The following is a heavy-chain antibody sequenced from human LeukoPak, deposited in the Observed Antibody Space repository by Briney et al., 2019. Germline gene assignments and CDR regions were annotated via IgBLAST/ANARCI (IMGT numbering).Heavy chain of an antibody. CDR3: AKDRVGYCSSTSCYIFDY. D-gene: IGHD2-2*02. J-gene: IGHJ4*02. CDR1: GFTFSSYA. CDR2: IRYDGSNK. Sequence: QPGGSLRLSCAASGFTFSSYAMHWVRQAPGKGLEWVAFIRYDGSNKYYADSVKGRFTISRDNSKNTLYLQMNSLRAEDTAVYYCAKDRVGYCSSTSCYIFDYWGQGTLVTVSS. V-gene: IGHV3-30*02.